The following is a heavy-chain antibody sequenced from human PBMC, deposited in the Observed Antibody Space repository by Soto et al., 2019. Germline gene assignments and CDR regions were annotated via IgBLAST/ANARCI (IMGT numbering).Heavy chain of an antibody. CDR1: GYSFSTFW. Sequence: GESLKISCKGSGYSFSTFWISWVRQLPVKGLDFVGLIYPLYSQTTYSPSFQGHVTISFYISIYTSYLHWKTLQASDTAMYFCARGGKNGNSAVFDYWGPGALVTVSS. CDR3: ARGGKNGNSAVFDY. D-gene: IGHD1-1*01. CDR2: IYPLYSQT. V-gene: IGHV5-51*01. J-gene: IGHJ4*02.